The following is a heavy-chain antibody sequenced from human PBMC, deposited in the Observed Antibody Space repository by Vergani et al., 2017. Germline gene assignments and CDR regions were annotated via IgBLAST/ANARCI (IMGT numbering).Heavy chain of an antibody. CDR2: INTGNGNK. Sequence: QVQLVQSGAEVKKPGASVKVSCKASGYTFTSYAMHWVRQAPGQRLEWMGWINTGNGNKKYSQKFQGRVTITRETSASTAYMELSSLRSEDTAVYACARDYYDSSGHHLPFDYWGQGTLVTVSS. D-gene: IGHD3-22*01. CDR3: ARDYYDSSGHHLPFDY. J-gene: IGHJ4*02. V-gene: IGHV1-3*04. CDR1: GYTFTSYA.